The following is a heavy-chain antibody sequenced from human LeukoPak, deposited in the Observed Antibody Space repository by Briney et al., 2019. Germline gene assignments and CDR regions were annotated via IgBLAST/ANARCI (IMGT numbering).Heavy chain of an antibody. CDR2: ISYSGST. CDR1: SGAISSSSYY. J-gene: IGHJ4*02. CDR3: ARHSGSYLYYFDF. D-gene: IGHD1-26*01. V-gene: IGHV4-39*01. Sequence: SETLSLTCTVSSGAISSSSYYWGWIRQPPGKGLEWIGSISYSGSTDYNPSLKSRVTISADTSKNQFSLRLSSVTAADTAVYYCARHSGSYLYYFDFWGQGALVTVSS.